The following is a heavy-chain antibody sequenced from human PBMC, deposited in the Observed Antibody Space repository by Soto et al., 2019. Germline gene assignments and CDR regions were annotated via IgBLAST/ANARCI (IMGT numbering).Heavy chain of an antibody. CDR2: ITGSGEST. J-gene: IGHJ6*02. CDR3: AKDWGEFSSSWRLGMDV. Sequence: LRLSCAASGFTFSSYAMRWVRQSPWKWLEWVSVITGSGESTYYTDSVKGRFTISRDNSKNTLYLQVNRLRAEDTAVYYCAKDWGEFSSSWRLGMDVWGQGTTVTVSS. D-gene: IGHD6-13*01. CDR1: GFTFSSYA. V-gene: IGHV3-23*01.